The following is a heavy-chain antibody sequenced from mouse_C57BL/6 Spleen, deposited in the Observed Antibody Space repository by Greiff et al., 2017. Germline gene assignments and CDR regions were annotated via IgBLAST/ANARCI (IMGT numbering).Heavy chain of an antibody. V-gene: IGHV14-2*01. CDR3: APCYYGSRYIYSIDY. Sequence: EVQLQQSGAELVKPGASVKLSCTASGFNIKDYYMHWVKQRTEQGLEWIGRIDPEDGETKYAPKFQGKATLTADTSSNTAYLQLSSLTSEDTAVYYCAPCYYGSRYIYSIDYWGQGTSVTVSS. CDR2: IDPEDGET. CDR1: GFNIKDYY. J-gene: IGHJ4*01. D-gene: IGHD1-1*01.